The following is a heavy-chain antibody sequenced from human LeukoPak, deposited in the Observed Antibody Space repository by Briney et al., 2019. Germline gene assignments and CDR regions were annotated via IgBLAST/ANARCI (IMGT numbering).Heavy chain of an antibody. D-gene: IGHD6-19*01. J-gene: IGHJ4*02. V-gene: IGHV4-34*01. CDR2: INHSGST. CDR3: ARGQPLYSSGWYVNY. CDR1: GGSFSGYY. Sequence: SETLSLTCAVYGGSFSGYYWSWIRQPPGKGLEWIGEINHSGSTNYNPSLKSRVTISVDMSKNQFSLKLSSVTAADAAVYYCARGQPLYSSGWYVNYWGQGTLVTVSS.